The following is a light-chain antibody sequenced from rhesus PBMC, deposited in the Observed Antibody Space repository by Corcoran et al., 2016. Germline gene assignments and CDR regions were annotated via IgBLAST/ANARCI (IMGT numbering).Light chain of an antibody. Sequence: QSAPTQPPSVSGSPGQSVTISCTGTSGDIGGYKYVSWYQQHPGKAPKLMIYGVSNRPSGVSDRFSGSKSGNTASLTISGLQAEDEADYYCCSYTTSSTFIFGAGTRLTVL. J-gene: IGLJ1*01. CDR2: GVS. CDR3: CSYTTSSTFI. CDR1: SGDIGGYKY. V-gene: IGLV2S7*01.